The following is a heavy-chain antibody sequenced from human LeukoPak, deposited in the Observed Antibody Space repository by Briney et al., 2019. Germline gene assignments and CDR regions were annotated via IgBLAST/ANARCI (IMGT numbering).Heavy chain of an antibody. CDR3: ARDPEGALDAFDI. J-gene: IGHJ3*02. CDR2: IYTSGST. V-gene: IGHV4-4*07. CDR1: SGSISSYY. Sequence: SETLSLTCTVSSGSISSYYWSWIRQPAGKGLEWIGRIYTSGSTNYNPSLKSRVTISVDTSKNQFSLKLSSVTAADTAVYYCARDPEGALDAFDIWGQGTMVTVSS.